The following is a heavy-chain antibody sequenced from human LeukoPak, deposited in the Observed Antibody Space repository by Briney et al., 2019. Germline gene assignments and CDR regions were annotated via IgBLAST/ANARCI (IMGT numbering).Heavy chain of an antibody. V-gene: IGHV4-38-2*01. Sequence: SETLSLTCAVSGYSISSGYYWGWIWQPPGKGLEWIGSIYHSGSTYCNPSLKSRVTISADTSKNQFSLKLSSVTAADTAVYYCARHLRYCSSTSCYPEAFDIWGQGTMVTVSS. J-gene: IGHJ3*02. CDR3: ARHLRYCSSTSCYPEAFDI. CDR2: IYHSGST. D-gene: IGHD2-2*01. CDR1: GYSISSGYY.